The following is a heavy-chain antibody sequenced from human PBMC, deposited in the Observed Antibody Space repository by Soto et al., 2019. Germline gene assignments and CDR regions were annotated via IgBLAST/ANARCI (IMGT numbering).Heavy chain of an antibody. CDR2: INPSGGST. Sequence: ASVKVSCKASGYTCTSYYMHWVRQAPGQGLEWMGIINPSGGSTSYAQKFQGRVTMTRDTSTSTVYMELSSLRSEDTAVYYCARDRDYGSGSYYNSGSLYYFDYWGQGTLVTVSS. CDR3: ARDRDYGSGSYYNSGSLYYFDY. J-gene: IGHJ4*02. V-gene: IGHV1-46*01. D-gene: IGHD3-10*01. CDR1: GYTCTSYY.